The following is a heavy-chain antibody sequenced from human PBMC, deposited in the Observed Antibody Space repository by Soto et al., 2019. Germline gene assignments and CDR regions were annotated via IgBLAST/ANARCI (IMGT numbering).Heavy chain of an antibody. CDR3: ARDPHDSSGSDY. CDR1: GGSIRSGGYY. Sequence: PSETLSLTCTVSGGSIRSGGYYCTWIRQDPGKGLEWIGYIYSSGGTYYNPSLKSRLTMSVDTSKNQFSLKLSSVTAADTAVYYCARDPHDSSGSDYWGQGTLVTVSS. D-gene: IGHD3-22*01. V-gene: IGHV4-31*03. CDR2: IYSSGGT. J-gene: IGHJ4*02.